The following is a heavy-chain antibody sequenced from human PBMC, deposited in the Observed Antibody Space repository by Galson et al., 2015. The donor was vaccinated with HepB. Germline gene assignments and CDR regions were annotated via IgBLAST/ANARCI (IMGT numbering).Heavy chain of an antibody. CDR3: ARGASYFQWLVAGGGMDV. V-gene: IGHV1-46*04. CDR1: GYTFTSYY. Sequence: SVKVSCKASGYTFTSYYMHWVRQAPGQGLEWMGIINPSGGSTSYAQKLQGRVTMTRDTSTSTVYMELSSLRSEDTAVYYCARGASYFQWLVAGGGMDVWGQGTTVTVSS. D-gene: IGHD6-19*01. CDR2: INPSGGST. J-gene: IGHJ6*02.